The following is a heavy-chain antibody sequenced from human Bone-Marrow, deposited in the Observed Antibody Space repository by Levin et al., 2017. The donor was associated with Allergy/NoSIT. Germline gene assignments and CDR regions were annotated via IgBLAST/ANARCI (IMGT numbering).Heavy chain of an antibody. CDR1: GFSLSTAGVG. CDR3: AHRPPVYNDGPENAFDF. Sequence: SGPTLVKPTQTLTLTCTFSGFSLSTAGVGVGWIRQPPGRALEWLALIYWDDDKRYRPSLNSRLTITKDTSKNQVVLRMTNMAPVDTATYYCAHRPPVYNDGPENAFDFWGQGTVVTVSS. V-gene: IGHV2-5*02. J-gene: IGHJ3*01. CDR2: IYWDDDK. D-gene: IGHD3-22*01.